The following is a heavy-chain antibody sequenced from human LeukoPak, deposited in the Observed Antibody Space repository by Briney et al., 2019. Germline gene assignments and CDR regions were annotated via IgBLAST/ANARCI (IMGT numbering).Heavy chain of an antibody. J-gene: IGHJ4*02. Sequence: HPGGSLRLSCAASGFTVSSNYMSWVRQAPGKGLEWVSVIYSGGSTYYADSVKGRFTISRDNSKNTLYLQMNSLRAEDTAVYYCARDPLGYCTNGVCYALDYWGQGTLVTVSS. CDR1: GFTVSSNY. CDR2: IYSGGST. D-gene: IGHD2-8*01. CDR3: ARDPLGYCTNGVCYALDY. V-gene: IGHV3-66*01.